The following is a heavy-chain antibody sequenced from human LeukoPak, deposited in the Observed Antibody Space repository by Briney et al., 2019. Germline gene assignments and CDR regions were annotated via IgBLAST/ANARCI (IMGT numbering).Heavy chain of an antibody. D-gene: IGHD2-15*01. CDR2: VYPGGSDT. CDR3: ARERCSGGSCSTFDY. CDR1: GYNFTNYW. V-gene: IGHV5-51*01. J-gene: IGHJ4*02. Sequence: GESLKISCEGSGYNFTNYWIAWVRQMPGKGLEWMGIVYPGGSDTRYSPSFQGQVTISADKSISTAYLQWNSLKASDTAMYYCARERCSGGSCSTFDYWGQGTLVTVSS.